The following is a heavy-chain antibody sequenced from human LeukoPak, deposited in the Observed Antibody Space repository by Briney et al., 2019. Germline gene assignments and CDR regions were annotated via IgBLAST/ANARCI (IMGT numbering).Heavy chain of an antibody. CDR3: ASLGDSSSSHVGY. D-gene: IGHD6-6*01. J-gene: IGHJ4*02. CDR1: GGSFSGYY. CDR2: IDHSGST. V-gene: IGHV4-34*01. Sequence: SETLSLTCAVYGGSFSGYYWGWIRQPPGKGLEWIGEIDHSGSTNYNPSLKSRVTISVDTSKNQFSLKLSSVTAADTAVYYCASLGDSSSSHVGYWGQGTLVTVSS.